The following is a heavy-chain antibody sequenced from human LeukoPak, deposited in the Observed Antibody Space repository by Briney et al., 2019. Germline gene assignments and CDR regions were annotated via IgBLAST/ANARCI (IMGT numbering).Heavy chain of an antibody. V-gene: IGHV3-7*01. CDR1: GFTFSSYW. CDR2: IKQDGSEK. Sequence: GGSLRLSCAASGFTFSSYWMSWVRQAPGKGXXXXXXIKQDGSEKYYVDSVKGRFTISRDNAKNSLYLQMNSLRAEDTAVYYCARCPDLWSGYADYWGQGTLVTVSS. CDR3: ARCPDLWSGYADY. D-gene: IGHD3-3*01. J-gene: IGHJ4*02.